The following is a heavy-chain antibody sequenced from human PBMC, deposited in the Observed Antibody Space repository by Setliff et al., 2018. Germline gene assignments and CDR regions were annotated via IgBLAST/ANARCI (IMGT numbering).Heavy chain of an antibody. CDR1: GGSISSSSYY. J-gene: IGHJ6*03. V-gene: IGHV4-39*02. Sequence: ETLSLTCTVSGGSISSSSYYWGWIRQPPGKGLEWIGSIYYSGSTYYNPSLKSRVTISVDTSKNQFSLKLSSVTAADTAVYYCAREAGYYDSSGPVGVPYYYYMDVWGKGTTVTVSS. D-gene: IGHD3-22*01. CDR2: IYYSGST. CDR3: AREAGYYDSSGPVGVPYYYYMDV.